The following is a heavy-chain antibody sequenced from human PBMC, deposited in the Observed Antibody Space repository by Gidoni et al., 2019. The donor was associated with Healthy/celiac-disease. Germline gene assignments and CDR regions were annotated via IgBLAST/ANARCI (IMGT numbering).Heavy chain of an antibody. V-gene: IGHV4-59*01. Sequence: QVQLQESGPGLVKPSETLSLTCTVSGGSISSYYWSWIRQPPGKGLEWIGYIYYSGSTNYNPSLKSRVTISVDTSKNQFSLKLSSVTAADTAVYYCARERGSGFDYWGQGTLSPSPQ. CDR3: ARERGSGFDY. D-gene: IGHD6-19*01. CDR2: IYYSGST. J-gene: IGHJ4*02. CDR1: GGSISSYY.